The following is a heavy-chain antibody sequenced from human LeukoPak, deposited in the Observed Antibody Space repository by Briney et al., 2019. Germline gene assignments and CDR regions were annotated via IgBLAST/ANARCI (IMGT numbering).Heavy chain of an antibody. J-gene: IGHJ6*03. CDR3: ARADYSSSWSHDYYYMDV. CDR2: IYHSGNT. CDR1: GGSISSSSYY. V-gene: IGHV4-39*07. Sequence: KPSETLSLTCTVSGGSISSSSYYWGWIRQPPGKGLEWIGTIYHSGNTYYNPSLKSRVTISVDTSKNQFSLNLSSVTAADTAVYYCARADYSSSWSHDYYYMDVWGKGTTVTVSS. D-gene: IGHD6-13*01.